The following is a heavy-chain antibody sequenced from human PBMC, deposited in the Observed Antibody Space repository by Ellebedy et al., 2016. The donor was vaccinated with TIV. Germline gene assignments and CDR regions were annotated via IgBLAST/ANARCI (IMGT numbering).Heavy chain of an antibody. D-gene: IGHD1-26*01. J-gene: IGHJ4*02. CDR1: GFTFSNSW. CDR2: IKQDGSES. V-gene: IGHV3-7*01. CDR3: AREDSGSSRSFGY. Sequence: GGSLRLSCAASGFTFSNSWMSWVRQAPGKGLAWVANIKQDGSESNYVDSAKGRFTISRDNAKNSLYLQMNSLRAEDTAVYYCAREDSGSSRSFGYWGQGTLVTVSS.